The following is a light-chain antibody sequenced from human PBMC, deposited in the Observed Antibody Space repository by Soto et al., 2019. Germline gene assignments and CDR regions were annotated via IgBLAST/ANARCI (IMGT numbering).Light chain of an antibody. Sequence: QAEVTQPPSASGTPGQRVTISCSGSSSNIGSNTVNWYQQLPGTAPKLLIYTNNQRPSGVPDRFSGSKSGTSASLAISGLQSEDEADYYCAAWDDSLNGLYVFGTGTKLTVL. CDR1: SSNIGSNT. V-gene: IGLV1-44*01. CDR2: TNN. J-gene: IGLJ1*01. CDR3: AAWDDSLNGLYV.